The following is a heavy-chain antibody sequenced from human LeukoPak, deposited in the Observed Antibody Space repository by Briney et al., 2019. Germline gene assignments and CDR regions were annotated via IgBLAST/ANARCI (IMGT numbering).Heavy chain of an antibody. J-gene: IGHJ5*02. CDR3: ARDQVVVVVAATFRFDP. CDR1: GYTFTSYG. Sequence: ASVKVSCKASGYTFTSYGISWVRQAPGQGLEWMGWISAYNGNTNYAQKFQGRVTMTRDTSISTAYMELSRLRSDDTAVYYCARDQVVVVVAATFRFDPWGQGTLVTVSS. V-gene: IGHV1-18*01. D-gene: IGHD2-15*01. CDR2: ISAYNGNT.